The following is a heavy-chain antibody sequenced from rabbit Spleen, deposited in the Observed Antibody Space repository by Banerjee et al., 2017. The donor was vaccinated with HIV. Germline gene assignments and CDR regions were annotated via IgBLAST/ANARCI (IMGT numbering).Heavy chain of an antibody. CDR2: IDPLFINT. D-gene: IGHD2-1*01. V-gene: IGHV1S7*01. Sequence: QLKESGGGLVTPGGTLKLSCKASGFAFSGYGMSWVRQAPGKGLEWIGYIDPLFINTNDASWVNGRFTISRDDAQNTLYLQLNSMTAADTATYFCVRDRANIGGDYGPYYFDLWGQGTLVTVS. J-gene: IGHJ4*01. CDR3: VRDRANIGGDYGPYYFDL. CDR1: GFAFSGYG.